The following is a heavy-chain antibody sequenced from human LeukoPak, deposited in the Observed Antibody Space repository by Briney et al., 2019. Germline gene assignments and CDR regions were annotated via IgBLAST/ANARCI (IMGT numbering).Heavy chain of an antibody. D-gene: IGHD3-10*01. Sequence: LRLSCAASGFTFSSYAMQWVRQAPGKGVEGVAVISYDGSNKYYADSVKGRFTISRDNSKNTLYLQMNSLRAEDTAVYYCARDRVEDGPPEYWGQGTLVTV. CDR3: ARDRVEDGPPEY. CDR2: ISYDGSNK. CDR1: GFTFSSYA. J-gene: IGHJ4*02. V-gene: IGHV3-30*04.